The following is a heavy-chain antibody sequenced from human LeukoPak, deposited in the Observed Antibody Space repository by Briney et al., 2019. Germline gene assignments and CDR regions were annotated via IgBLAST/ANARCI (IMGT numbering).Heavy chain of an antibody. D-gene: IGHD3-22*01. CDR3: AKDTTMIVTNNWFDP. V-gene: IGHV3-23*01. CDR1: GFTLSSYA. Sequence: GGSLRLSCAASGFTLSSYAMSWVRQAPGKGLEWVSAISGSGGSTYYADSVKGRFTISRDNSKNTLYLQMNSLRAEDTAVYYCAKDTTMIVTNNWFDPWGQGTLVTVSS. J-gene: IGHJ5*02. CDR2: ISGSGGST.